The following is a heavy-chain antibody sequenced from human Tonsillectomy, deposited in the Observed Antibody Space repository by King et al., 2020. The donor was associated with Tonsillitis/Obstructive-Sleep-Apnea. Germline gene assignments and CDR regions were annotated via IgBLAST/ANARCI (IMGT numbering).Heavy chain of an antibody. Sequence: EVQLVESGGGLVQPGGSLRLSCAASGFTFSSYAMSWVRQAPGKGLEWVSSIVGSGGSTYNADYVKGRFTISRDNSKNTLDLQMNGLRAEDTAIYYCAKDRVANFNWFDPWGQGTLVTVSS. V-gene: IGHV3-23*04. CDR2: IVGSGGST. CDR1: GFTFSSYA. CDR3: AKDRVANFNWFDP. D-gene: IGHD2-15*01. J-gene: IGHJ5*02.